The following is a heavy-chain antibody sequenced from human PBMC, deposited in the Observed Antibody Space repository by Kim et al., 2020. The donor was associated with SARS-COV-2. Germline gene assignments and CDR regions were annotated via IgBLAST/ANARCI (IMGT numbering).Heavy chain of an antibody. CDR2: IYYSGST. D-gene: IGHD3-22*01. CDR3: ASLTYYYDSSGYRVFDY. V-gene: IGHV4-39*01. J-gene: IGHJ4*02. Sequence: SETLSLTCTVSGGSISSSSYYWGWIRQPPGKGLEWIGSIYYSGSTYYNPSLKSRVTISVDTSKNQFSLKLSSVTAADTAVYYCASLTYYYDSSGYRVFDYWGQGTLVTVSS. CDR1: GGSISSSSYY.